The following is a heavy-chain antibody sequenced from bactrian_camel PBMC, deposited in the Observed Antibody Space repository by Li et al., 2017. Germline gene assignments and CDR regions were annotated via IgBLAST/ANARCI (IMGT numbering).Heavy chain of an antibody. CDR1: GYGFAFANCG. J-gene: IGHJ6*01. CDR3: ASALAGGVWADVVRGLGY. D-gene: IGHD2*01. CDR2: VSPDGSA. V-gene: IGHV3S55*01. Sequence: VQLVESGGGSVQAGGSLKLSCVASGYGFAFANCGMAWFRQVPGKEREGVAVVSPDGSARYADSEKGRFTISRDNAKDMLYLQMNSLKPEDTAMYQCASALAGGVWADVVRGLGYWTLGTQVTVS.